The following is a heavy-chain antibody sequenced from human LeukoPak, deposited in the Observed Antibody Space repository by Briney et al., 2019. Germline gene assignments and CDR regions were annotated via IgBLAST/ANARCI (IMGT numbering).Heavy chain of an antibody. D-gene: IGHD3-22*01. CDR1: GGSFSGYY. V-gene: IGHV4-34*01. J-gene: IGHJ6*03. CDR2: INHSGST. Sequence: SETLSLTCAVYGGSFSGYYWSWIRQPPGKGLEWTGEINHSGSTNYNPSLKSRVTISVDTSKNQFSLKLSSVTAADTAVYYCAKTVYSSGYYYYYYMDVWGKGTTVTVSS. CDR3: AKTVYSSGYYYYYYMDV.